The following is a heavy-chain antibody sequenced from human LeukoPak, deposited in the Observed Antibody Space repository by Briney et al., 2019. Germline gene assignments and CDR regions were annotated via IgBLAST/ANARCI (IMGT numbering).Heavy chain of an antibody. D-gene: IGHD3-22*01. V-gene: IGHV4-61*01. CDR1: GGSISSSSYY. CDR2: IYYSGST. CDR3: ARDGGIVVVRGFYYGMDV. J-gene: IGHJ6*02. Sequence: SETLSLTCTVSGGSISSSSYYWSWIRQPPGKGLEWIGYIYYSGSTNYNPSLKSRVTISVDASKNQFPLKLSSVTAADTAVYYCARDGGIVVVRGFYYGMDVWGQGTTVTVSS.